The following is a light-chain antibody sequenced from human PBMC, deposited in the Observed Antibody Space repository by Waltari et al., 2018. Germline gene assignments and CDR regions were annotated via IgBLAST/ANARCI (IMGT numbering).Light chain of an antibody. J-gene: IGLJ2*01. V-gene: IGLV2-23*02. CDR1: SSDVGSYNL. Sequence: QSALTQPASVSGSPGQSNTISCPGTSSDVGSYNLVPWYQQRPDKAPKLRIYEVSNRPSGVSDRFSGSKSGNTASLTISGLQAEDEADYYCCSYAGSDTFVVLGGGTKLTVL. CDR3: CSYAGSDTFVV. CDR2: EVS.